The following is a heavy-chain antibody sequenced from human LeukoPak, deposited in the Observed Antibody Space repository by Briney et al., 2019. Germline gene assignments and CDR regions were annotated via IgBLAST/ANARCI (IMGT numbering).Heavy chain of an antibody. CDR3: AKDPRPYGSGSYYRSHFDY. CDR2: ISGSGGST. J-gene: IGHJ4*02. Sequence: PGGSLRLSCAASGFTISSYAMSWVRQAPGKGLEWVSAISGSGGSTYYADSVKGRFTISRDNSKNTLYLQMNSLRAEDTAVYYCAKDPRPYGSGSYYRSHFDYWGQGTLVTVSS. CDR1: GFTISSYA. D-gene: IGHD3-10*01. V-gene: IGHV3-23*01.